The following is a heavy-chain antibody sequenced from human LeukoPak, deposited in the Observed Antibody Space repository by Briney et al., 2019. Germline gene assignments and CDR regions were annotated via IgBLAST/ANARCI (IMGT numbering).Heavy chain of an antibody. CDR3: ARYSGFYYYYYMDV. V-gene: IGHV4-34*01. CDR2: INHSGST. Sequence: SETLSLTCAVYGGSFSGYYWSWIRQPPGKGLEWIGEINHSGSTNYNPSLKSRVTISVDTSKNQFSLKLSSVTAADTAVYYCARYSGFYYYYYMDVRGKGTTVTVSS. CDR1: GGSFSGYY. J-gene: IGHJ6*03. D-gene: IGHD2-21*01.